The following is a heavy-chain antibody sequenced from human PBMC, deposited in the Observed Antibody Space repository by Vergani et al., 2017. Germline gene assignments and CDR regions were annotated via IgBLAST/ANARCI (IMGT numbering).Heavy chain of an antibody. CDR3: ATPHTVTTGGMEV. CDR2: VDPEDGET. D-gene: IGHD4-17*01. CDR1: GYTFTDHY. Sequence: EVQLVQSGAEVKKTGATMKISCKVSGYTFTDHYMHWVKQAPGQGLEWMGLVDPEDGETIYAEKFKGRVTIAAETSTDTAHLELSSLRSEDTAVYYCATPHTVTTGGMEVWGQGTTVIVSS. V-gene: IGHV1-69-2*01. J-gene: IGHJ6*02.